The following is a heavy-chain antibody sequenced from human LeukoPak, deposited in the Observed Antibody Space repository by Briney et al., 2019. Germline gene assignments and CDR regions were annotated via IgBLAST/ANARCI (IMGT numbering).Heavy chain of an antibody. Sequence: SSVTVSCKASGGSFTFTSHVISWVRPPPGQGLEWMGRVFSIYGSANYAQQFQGRVTSTSDETTRTVFMRLSSLRPEDSAGYYCAVFFYDNSGDAFDIWGEGTMVTVSS. V-gene: IGHV1-69*15. D-gene: IGHD3-22*01. CDR2: VFSIYGSA. CDR3: AVFFYDNSGDAFDI. CDR1: GGSFTFTSHV. J-gene: IGHJ3*02.